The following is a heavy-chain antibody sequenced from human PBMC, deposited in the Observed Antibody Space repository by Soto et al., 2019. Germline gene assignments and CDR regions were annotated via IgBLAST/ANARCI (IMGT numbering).Heavy chain of an antibody. CDR2: MNPNSGNT. CDR3: ARTQLEAARPLFDY. Sequence: ASVKVSCKASGYTFTSYDINWVRQATGQGLEWMGWMNPNSGNTGYAQKFQGRVTMTRNTSIITAYMELISLRSEDTAVYYCARTQLEAARPLFDYWGQGTLVTVSS. CDR1: GYTFTSYD. V-gene: IGHV1-8*02. J-gene: IGHJ4*02. D-gene: IGHD6-6*01.